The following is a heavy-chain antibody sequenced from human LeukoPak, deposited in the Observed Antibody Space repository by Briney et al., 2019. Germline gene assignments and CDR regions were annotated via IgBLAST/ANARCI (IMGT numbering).Heavy chain of an antibody. V-gene: IGHV3-9*01. CDR2: ISWNSGSI. Sequence: GRSLRLSCAASGFTFDDYAMHWVRQAPGKGLEWVSGISWNSGSIGYADSVKGRFTISRDNAKNSLYLQMNSLRAEDTALYYCAKVGGGPPYSSSSLYYFDYWGQGTLVTVSS. J-gene: IGHJ4*02. CDR1: GFTFDDYA. CDR3: AKVGGGPPYSSSSLYYFDY. D-gene: IGHD6-6*01.